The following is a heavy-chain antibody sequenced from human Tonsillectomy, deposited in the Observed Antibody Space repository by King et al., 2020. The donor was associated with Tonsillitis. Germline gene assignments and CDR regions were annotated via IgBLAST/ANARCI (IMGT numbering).Heavy chain of an antibody. V-gene: IGHV1-2*02. Sequence: QLVQSGAEVKKPGASVKVSCKASGYTFTGYFMHWVRQAPGQGLEWMGWINPNSGGTNYAQKFQGRVTMTRDTSINTAYMELSRLTSDDTAVYYCARDRCSSNSCYTEFNCWGQGTLVTVSS. CDR3: ARDRCSSNSCYTEFNC. D-gene: IGHD2-2*02. J-gene: IGHJ4*02. CDR1: GYTFTGYF. CDR2: INPNSGGT.